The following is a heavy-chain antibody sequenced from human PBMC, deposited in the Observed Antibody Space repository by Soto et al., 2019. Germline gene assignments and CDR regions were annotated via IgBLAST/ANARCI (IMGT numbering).Heavy chain of an antibody. Sequence: QVQLVESGGGVVQPGRSLRLSCAASGLTFSSYGMHWVRQAPGKGLEWVAVIWSDGSNKYYADSVKGRFTISRDNSKNTLYLQMNSLSVKDTVEYYCASAAGAYDNWGQGTLVTVSS. J-gene: IGHJ4*02. CDR3: ASAAGAYDN. D-gene: IGHD6-13*01. CDR2: IWSDGSNK. CDR1: GLTFSSYG. V-gene: IGHV3-33*01.